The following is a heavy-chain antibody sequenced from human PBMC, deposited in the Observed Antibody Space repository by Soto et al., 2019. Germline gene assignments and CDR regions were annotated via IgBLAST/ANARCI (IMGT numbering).Heavy chain of an antibody. Sequence: QVQLQQWGAGLLKPSETLSLTCAVYGGSFSGYYWSWIRQPPGKGLEWIGEINHSGSTNYNPSLKSRVTLSVDTSKNQFSLKLSSVTAADTAVYYCATPIDSSGYYRFDPWGQGTLVTVSS. J-gene: IGHJ5*02. CDR3: ATPIDSSGYYRFDP. V-gene: IGHV4-34*01. D-gene: IGHD3-22*01. CDR1: GGSFSGYY. CDR2: INHSGST.